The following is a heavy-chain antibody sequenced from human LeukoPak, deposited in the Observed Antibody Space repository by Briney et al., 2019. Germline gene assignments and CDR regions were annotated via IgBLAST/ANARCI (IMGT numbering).Heavy chain of an antibody. D-gene: IGHD2-15*01. CDR2: IKSKTDGGTT. CDR1: GFTFSNAW. J-gene: IGHJ5*02. Sequence: GGSLGLSCAASGFTFSNAWMSWVRQAPGKGLEWVGRIKSKTDGGTTDYAAPVKGRFTISRDDSKNTLYLQMNSLKTEDTAVYYCTIDYCSGGSCYSGAPWGQGTLVTVSS. CDR3: TIDYCSGGSCYSGAP. V-gene: IGHV3-15*01.